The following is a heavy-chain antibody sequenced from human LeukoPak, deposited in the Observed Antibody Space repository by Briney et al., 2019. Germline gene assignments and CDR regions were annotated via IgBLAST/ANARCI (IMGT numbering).Heavy chain of an antibody. D-gene: IGHD7-27*01. CDR3: AKAPATGEGYYFYYMDV. J-gene: IGHJ6*03. CDR1: GFTFSSYA. Sequence: GGSLRLSCAASGFTFSSYAMSWVRLAPGKGMEWVSAVSGSGGSTYYADSVKGRFTISRDNSKNTVYLQMISLGTDDTAVYFCAKAPATGEGYYFYYMDVWGKGTTVTVSS. V-gene: IGHV3-23*01. CDR2: VSGSGGST.